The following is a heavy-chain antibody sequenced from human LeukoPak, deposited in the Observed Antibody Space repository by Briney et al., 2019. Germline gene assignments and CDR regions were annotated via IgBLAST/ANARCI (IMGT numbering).Heavy chain of an antibody. CDR2: ISGSGGST. D-gene: IGHD6-13*01. J-gene: IGHJ4*02. CDR3: ASKLAAAGFFYFDF. V-gene: IGHV3-23*01. Sequence: PGGSLRLSCAASGFTFSSYAMSWVRRAPGKGLEWVSAISGSGGSTYYADSVKGRFTISRDNSKNTLYLQMNSLRAEDTAIYYCASKLAAAGFFYFDFWGQGTLVTVSS. CDR1: GFTFSSYA.